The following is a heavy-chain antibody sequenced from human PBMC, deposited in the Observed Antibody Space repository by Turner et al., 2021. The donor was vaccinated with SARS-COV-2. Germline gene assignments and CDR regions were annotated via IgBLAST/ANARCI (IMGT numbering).Heavy chain of an antibody. V-gene: IGHV1-24*01. J-gene: IGHJ4*02. D-gene: IGHD2-21*02. CDR3: ATGYAYCGGDCSIHY. CDR1: GYTLPELS. Sequence: QVQLVQSGAEVKKPGASVKVSCNVSGYTLPELSMHWVRQAPGKGLEWMGGFDPEDGETIYAQKFQGRVTMTEDTSTDTAYMELSSLRSEDTAVYYCATGYAYCGGDCSIHYWGQGTLVTVSS. CDR2: FDPEDGET.